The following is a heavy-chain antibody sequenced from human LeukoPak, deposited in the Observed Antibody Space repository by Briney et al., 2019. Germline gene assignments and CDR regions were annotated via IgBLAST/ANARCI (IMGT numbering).Heavy chain of an antibody. J-gene: IGHJ5*02. CDR2: VIPGGGNT. V-gene: IGHV1-46*04. D-gene: IGHD2-15*01. CDR1: GYTFTNYY. Sequence: ASVKVYCQASGYTFTNYYMHWWRRTPGHRLECMGIVIPGGGNTNYPPKLQGRVTTTRDTSTSTVYMELSSLRSDDTAVYYCARERSGAFWFDPWGQGTLVTVSS. CDR3: ARERSGAFWFDP.